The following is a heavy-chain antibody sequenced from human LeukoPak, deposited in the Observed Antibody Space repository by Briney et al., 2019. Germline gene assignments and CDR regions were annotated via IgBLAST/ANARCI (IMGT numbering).Heavy chain of an antibody. CDR3: ARARGTGTSYYYYMDV. CDR1: GYTFTSYD. D-gene: IGHD1-7*01. Sequence: ASVKVSCKASGYTFTSYDINWVRQAPGQGLEWMGWMNPNSGNTGYAQKFQGRVTITRNTSISTAYMELNSLRSEDTAVYYCARARGTGTSYYYYMDVWGKGTTVTVSS. V-gene: IGHV1-8*03. CDR2: MNPNSGNT. J-gene: IGHJ6*03.